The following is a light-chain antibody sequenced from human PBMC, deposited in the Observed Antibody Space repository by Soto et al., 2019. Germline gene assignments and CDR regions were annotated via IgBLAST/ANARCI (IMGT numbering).Light chain of an antibody. CDR1: QDISNW. CDR3: QQANSFTIT. J-gene: IGKJ5*01. CDR2: AAS. Sequence: DIQMTQSPSSVSASVGDRVTITCRASQDISNWLAWYQQKPGKAPKLLMSAASNLQSGVPSRFSGSGSGTDFTLTINSLQPEDFATYYCQQANSFTITCGQGTRLEIK. V-gene: IGKV1-12*01.